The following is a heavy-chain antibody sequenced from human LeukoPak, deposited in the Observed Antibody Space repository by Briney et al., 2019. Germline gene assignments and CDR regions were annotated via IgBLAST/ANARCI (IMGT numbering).Heavy chain of an antibody. D-gene: IGHD6-19*01. J-gene: IGHJ4*02. CDR3: ARGSARSLAVAVCQLEY. Sequence: PGGSLRLSCAASGFTFSSYSMNWVRQAPGKGLEWVSSISSSSSYIYYADSVKGRFTISRDNAKNSLYLQMNSLRAEDTAVYYCARGSARSLAVAVCQLEYWGQGTLVTVSS. CDR1: GFTFSSYS. CDR2: ISSSSSYI. V-gene: IGHV3-21*01.